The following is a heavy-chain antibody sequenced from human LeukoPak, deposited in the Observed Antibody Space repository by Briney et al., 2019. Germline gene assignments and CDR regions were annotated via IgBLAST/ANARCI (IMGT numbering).Heavy chain of an antibody. V-gene: IGHV4-31*03. CDR3: ARVPEYSYGPPIDY. CDR1: GGSISSGGYY. CDR2: IYYSGST. Sequence: SETLSLTCTVSGGSISSGGYYWSWIRQHPGKGLEWIGYIYYSGSTYYNPSLKSRVTISVDTSKNQFSLKLSSVTAADTAVYYCARVPEYSYGPPIDYWGQGALVTVSS. D-gene: IGHD5-18*01. J-gene: IGHJ4*02.